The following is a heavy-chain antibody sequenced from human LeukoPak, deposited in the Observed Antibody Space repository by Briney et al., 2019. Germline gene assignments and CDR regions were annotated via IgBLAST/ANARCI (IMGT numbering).Heavy chain of an antibody. CDR2: INSDGSST. V-gene: IGHV3-74*01. Sequence: GGSLRLSCAASGFTFSSYWMHWVRQAPGKGLVWVSRINSDGSSTSYADSVKSRFTISRDNAKNTLYLQMNSLRAEDTAVYYCARDGIAAAYFDYWGQGTLVTVSS. D-gene: IGHD6-13*01. CDR1: GFTFSSYW. CDR3: ARDGIAAAYFDY. J-gene: IGHJ4*02.